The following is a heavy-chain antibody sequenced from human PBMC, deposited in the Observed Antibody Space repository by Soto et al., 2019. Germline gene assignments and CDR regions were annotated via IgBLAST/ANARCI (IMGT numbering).Heavy chain of an antibody. CDR3: XXVLSGXYWLXX. D-gene: IGHD6-19*01. CDR1: GYTFTSYA. CDR2: INAGNGNT. V-gene: IGHV1-3*01. Sequence: QVQLVQSGAEVKKPGASVKVSCKASGYTFTSYAMHWVRQAPGQRLEWMGWINAGNGNTKYSQKFQXXXXXTXXXXXXXXXXXXXSXXXXXXAVYXCXXVLSGXYWLXXWGQ. J-gene: IGHJ5*02.